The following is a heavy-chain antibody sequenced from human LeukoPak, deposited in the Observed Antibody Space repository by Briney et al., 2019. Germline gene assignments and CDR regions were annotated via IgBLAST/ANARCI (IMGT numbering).Heavy chain of an antibody. CDR3: ATVPARRPDQFDY. Sequence: GASVKVSRKVSGYTLTELSMHWVRQAPGKGLEWMGGFDPEDGETIYAQKFQGRVTMTEDTSTDTAYMELSSLRSEDTAVYYCATVPARRPDQFDYWGQGTLVTVSS. J-gene: IGHJ4*02. D-gene: IGHD2-2*01. CDR1: GYTLTELS. CDR2: FDPEDGET. V-gene: IGHV1-24*01.